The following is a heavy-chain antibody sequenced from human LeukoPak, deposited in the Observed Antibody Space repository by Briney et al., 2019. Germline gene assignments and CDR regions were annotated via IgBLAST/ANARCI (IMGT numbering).Heavy chain of an antibody. V-gene: IGHV4-39*01. J-gene: IGHJ5*02. CDR1: GGSISSSSYY. Sequence: PSETLPLTCTVSGGSISSSSYYWDWIRQPPGKGLEWIGSIFYSGTAYYIPSLKSRVTISVDTSKNQFSLILNSVTAADTAVYYCARLYYYDSSGNYGYNWFDPWGQGTLVTVSS. CDR2: IFYSGTA. CDR3: ARLYYYDSSGNYGYNWFDP. D-gene: IGHD3-22*01.